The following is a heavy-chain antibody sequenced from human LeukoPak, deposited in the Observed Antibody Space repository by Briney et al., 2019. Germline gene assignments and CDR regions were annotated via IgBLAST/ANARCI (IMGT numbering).Heavy chain of an antibody. V-gene: IGHV4-39*01. CDR3: ARLPSRRYSSHYFDY. J-gene: IGHJ4*02. Sequence: SETLSLTCTVSGGSISSSSYYWGWIHQPPGKGLEWIGSIYYSGSTYYNPSLKSRVTISVDTSKNQFSLKLSSVTAADTAVYYCARLPSRRYSSHYFDYWGQGTLVTVSS. CDR1: GGSISSSSYY. D-gene: IGHD6-13*01. CDR2: IYYSGST.